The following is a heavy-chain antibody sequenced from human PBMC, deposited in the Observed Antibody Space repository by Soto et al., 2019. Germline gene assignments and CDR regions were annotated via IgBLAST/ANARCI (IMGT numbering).Heavy chain of an antibody. V-gene: IGHV1-69*12. CDR1: GGTFSSYT. Sequence: QVQLVQSGAEVKKPGSSVKVSCKASGGTFSSYTISWVRQAPGQGLEWMGGIIPMFGTGNYAQKFQGRVTITADESTNTAYMELSSLRSEDTAVYYCARRYCISPSCHYYGLDVWGQGTTVTGSS. D-gene: IGHD2-2*01. CDR2: IIPMFGTG. CDR3: ARRYCISPSCHYYGLDV. J-gene: IGHJ6*02.